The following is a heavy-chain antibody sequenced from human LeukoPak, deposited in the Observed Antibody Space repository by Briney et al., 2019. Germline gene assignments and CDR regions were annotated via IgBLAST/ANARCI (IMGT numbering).Heavy chain of an antibody. CDR3: ARDLSGVTGYTYGRGIDY. CDR2: IKKDGSEK. CDR1: GFTFSSYW. J-gene: IGHJ4*02. D-gene: IGHD5-18*01. V-gene: IGHV3-7*01. Sequence: GGSLRLSCAASGFTFSSYWMSWVRQAPGKGLEWAANIKKDGSEKYYVDSVRGRFTISRDNAKTSLYLQMNSLRAEDTAVYYCARDLSGVTGYTYGRGIDYWGQGTLVTVSS.